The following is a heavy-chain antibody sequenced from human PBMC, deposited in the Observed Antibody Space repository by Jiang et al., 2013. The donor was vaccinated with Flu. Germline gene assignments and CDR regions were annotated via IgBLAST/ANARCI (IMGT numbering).Heavy chain of an antibody. Sequence: QLVESGGGVVQPERSLRLSCAASGFTFSSYGMHWVRQAPGKGLEWVAVISYDGNTKYYADSVKGRFTISRDNSKNTLFLQVNSLRPEDTAVFYCSRGSHWSSSSSGWFDPWGQGTLVTVSS. J-gene: IGHJ5*02. CDR1: GFTFSSYG. CDR3: SRGSHWSSSSSGWFDP. D-gene: IGHD2-2*01. CDR2: ISYDGNTK. V-gene: IGHV3-30*03.